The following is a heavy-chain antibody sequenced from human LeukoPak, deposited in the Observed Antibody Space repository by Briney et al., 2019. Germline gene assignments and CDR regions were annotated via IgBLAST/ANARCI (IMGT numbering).Heavy chain of an antibody. CDR1: GGSISSSSYC. Sequence: SETLSLTCTVSGGSISSSSYCWGWIRQPPGKGLEWIGTIHYRGNTYYNPSLKSRVTLSVDTSKKQFSLKLSSVTAADTAVYYCARQYSNNWYDDRGWFDPWGQGTLVTVSS. D-gene: IGHD6-13*01. V-gene: IGHV4-39*01. CDR3: ARQYSNNWYDDRGWFDP. CDR2: IHYRGNT. J-gene: IGHJ5*02.